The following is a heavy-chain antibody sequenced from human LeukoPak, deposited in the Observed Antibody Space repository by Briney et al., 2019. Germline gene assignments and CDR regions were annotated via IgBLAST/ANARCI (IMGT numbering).Heavy chain of an antibody. D-gene: IGHD1-14*01. CDR1: GGSISNTNW. CDR3: AREILGGFNPGAY. Sequence: SETLSLTCDVSGGSISNTNWWSWVRQPPGKGLEWIGEIHRSGSPNYNPSLQSRVTISIDRSRNQIVLELSSVTAADTALYYCAREILGGFNPGAYWGQGTLVTVSS. CDR2: IHRSGSP. V-gene: IGHV4/OR15-8*01. J-gene: IGHJ4*02.